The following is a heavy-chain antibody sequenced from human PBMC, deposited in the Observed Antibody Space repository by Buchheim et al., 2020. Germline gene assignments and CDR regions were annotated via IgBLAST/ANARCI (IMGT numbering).Heavy chain of an antibody. CDR1: GFTFSSYW. V-gene: IGHV3-7*04. Sequence: EVQLVESGGGLVQPGGSLRLSCAASGFTFSSYWMSWVRQAPGKGLEWVANIKQDGSEKYYVDSVKGRFTISRDNAKTSLYLQMNSLRAEDTAVYYCAREHRITFWSGYYMDVWGKGTT. J-gene: IGHJ6*03. D-gene: IGHD3-3*01. CDR3: AREHRITFWSGYYMDV. CDR2: IKQDGSEK.